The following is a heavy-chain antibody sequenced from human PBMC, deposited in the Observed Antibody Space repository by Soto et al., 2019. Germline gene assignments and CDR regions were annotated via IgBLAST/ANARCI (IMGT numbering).Heavy chain of an antibody. Sequence: QVQLQDSGPGLVKPSETLSLTCTVSSGSIINYYWSWIRQPPGKGLVWIGLIYYSGSTNYNTFLKSGVTMSVGMSRHQLSLKLNSVTAADTAVYYCANRLTLATTTGDAFDLWGQGTMVTVSS. CDR3: ANRLTLATTTGDAFDL. J-gene: IGHJ3*01. D-gene: IGHD4-17*01. CDR2: IYYSGST. V-gene: IGHV4-59*01. CDR1: SGSIINYY.